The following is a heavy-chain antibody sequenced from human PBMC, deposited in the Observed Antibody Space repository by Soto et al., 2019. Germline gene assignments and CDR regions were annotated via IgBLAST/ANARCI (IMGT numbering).Heavy chain of an antibody. Sequence: EVQLVESGGGLVQPGGSLRLSCAASGFTVSSKNINWVRQAPGKGLEWVSVIYSGGSTYYADSVKGRFTISRDNSKNTLYLQMSSLRAEDTAVYYCARDAIGGMDVWGQGTTVTVSS. CDR3: ARDAIGGMDV. CDR1: GFTVSSKN. CDR2: IYSGGST. J-gene: IGHJ6*02. V-gene: IGHV3-66*01.